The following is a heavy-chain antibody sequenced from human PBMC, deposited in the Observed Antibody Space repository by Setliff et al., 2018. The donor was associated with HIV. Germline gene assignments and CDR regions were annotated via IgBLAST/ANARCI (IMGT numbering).Heavy chain of an antibody. CDR1: GGSLSNYY. J-gene: IGHJ4*02. Sequence: PSETLSLTCTVAGGSLSNYYWNWIRQSPGKGLEWIGYIFDSGTTKYNPSVTSRVTISVDASKNQFFLQLISVTAADTAVYYCARQGGYNSPLMVWGQGKLVTVSS. CDR2: IFDSGTT. D-gene: IGHD3-10*01. CDR3: ARQGGYNSPLMV. V-gene: IGHV4-59*08.